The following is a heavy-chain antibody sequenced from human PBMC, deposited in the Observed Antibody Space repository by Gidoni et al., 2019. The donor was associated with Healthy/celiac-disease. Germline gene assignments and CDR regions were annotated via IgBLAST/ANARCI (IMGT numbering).Heavy chain of an antibody. CDR3: ARDFMGDEGY. V-gene: IGHV4-59*01. J-gene: IGHJ4*02. CDR1: GGSISSYY. D-gene: IGHD1-26*01. Sequence: QVQLQESGPGLVKPSETLSLTCTVSGGSISSYYWSWIRQPPGKGLEWIGYIYYSGSTNYNPSLKSRVTISVDTSKNQFSLKLSSVTAADTAVYYCARDFMGDEGYWGQGTLVTVSS. CDR2: IYYSGST.